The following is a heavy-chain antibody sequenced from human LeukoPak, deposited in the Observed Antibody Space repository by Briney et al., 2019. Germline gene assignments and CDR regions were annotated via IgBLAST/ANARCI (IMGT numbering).Heavy chain of an antibody. D-gene: IGHD3-22*01. Sequence: PGGSLRLSCVASGFTFSRYWMHWVRQAPGKGLVWVSRINSDGSTIYADSVKGRFTISRDDAKNTLYLQMNSLTADDTAVYYCARDSNGSSGYTFDYWGQGTLVTVSS. CDR3: ARDSNGSSGYTFDY. J-gene: IGHJ4*02. CDR2: INSDGST. CDR1: GFTFSRYW. V-gene: IGHV3-74*01.